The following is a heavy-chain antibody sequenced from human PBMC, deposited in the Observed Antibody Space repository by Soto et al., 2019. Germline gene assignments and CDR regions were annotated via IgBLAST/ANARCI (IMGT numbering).Heavy chain of an antibody. V-gene: IGHV2-70*01. D-gene: IGHD5-18*01. CDR1: GFSLSTSGMC. Sequence: SGPTLVNPTHTLTLTCTFSGFSLSTSGMCVSWIRQPPGKALEWLALIDWDDDKYYSTSLKTRLTISKDTSKNQVVLTMTNMDPVDTATYYCARIGILFCYYGMDVWGQGTSVTVAS. CDR2: IDWDDDK. CDR3: ARIGILFCYYGMDV. J-gene: IGHJ6*02.